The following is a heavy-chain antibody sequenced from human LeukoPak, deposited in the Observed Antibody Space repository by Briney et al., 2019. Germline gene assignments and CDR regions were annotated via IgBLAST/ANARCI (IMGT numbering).Heavy chain of an antibody. Sequence: PSETLSLTCTVSGGSISSYYWSWIRQPPGNGLEWIGYIYYSGSTNYNPSLKSRVTISVDTSKNQFSLKLSSVTAADTAVYYCARSYQTFYYYYGMDVWGQGTTVTVSS. D-gene: IGHD2-2*01. V-gene: IGHV4-59*01. CDR1: GGSISSYY. J-gene: IGHJ6*02. CDR3: ARSYQTFYYYYGMDV. CDR2: IYYSGST.